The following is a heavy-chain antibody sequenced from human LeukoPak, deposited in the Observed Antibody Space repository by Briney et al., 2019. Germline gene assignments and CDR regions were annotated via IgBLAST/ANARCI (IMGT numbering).Heavy chain of an antibody. D-gene: IGHD4-17*01. CDR3: ATLPTVTRNY. CDR1: GFTFSSYA. CDR2: ISGSGGRT. V-gene: IGHV3-23*01. J-gene: IGHJ4*02. Sequence: GGSLRLSCAASGFTFSSYAMHWVRQAPGKGLEWVSSISGSGGRTHYTDSVKGRFTISRDNSKNTLYLQMNSLRAEDTAVYYCATLPTVTRNYWGQGTLVTVSS.